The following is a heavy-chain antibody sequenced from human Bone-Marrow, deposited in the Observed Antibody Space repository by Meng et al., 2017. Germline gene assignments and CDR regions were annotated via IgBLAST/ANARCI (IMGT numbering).Heavy chain of an antibody. CDR3: ARPGSSGSYDSLDF. V-gene: IGHV5-51*01. J-gene: IGHJ4*02. CDR2: IYPGDSET. D-gene: IGHD1-26*01. Sequence: GESLKISCKGSGYSFSTYWLAWVRQMPGKGLEWMVIIYPGDSETRYSPSFQGQVTISADKSISTAYLQWSSLKASDTAMYYCARPGSSGSYDSLDFWGQGTLVTVSS. CDR1: GYSFSTYW.